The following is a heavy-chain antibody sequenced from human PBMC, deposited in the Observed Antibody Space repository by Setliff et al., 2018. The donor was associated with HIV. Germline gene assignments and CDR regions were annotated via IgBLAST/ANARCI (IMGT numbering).Heavy chain of an antibody. CDR3: VRGLVLHAFDI. D-gene: IGHD2-8*02. CDR1: GFTFSDYY. J-gene: IGHJ3*02. CDR2: ISASGSMK. Sequence: GGSLRLSCTVSGFTFSDYYMGWIRQAPGKGLEWVSDISASGSMKFYAESVQGRFTISRDNVGNSVYLQMNSLSAGDTALYYCVRGLVLHAFDIWGQGTVVTVSS. V-gene: IGHV3-11*04.